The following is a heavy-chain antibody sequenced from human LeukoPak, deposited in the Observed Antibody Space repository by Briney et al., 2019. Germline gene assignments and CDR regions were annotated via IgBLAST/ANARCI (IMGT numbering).Heavy chain of an antibody. CDR2: IKSDGSST. Sequence: GGSLRLSCAASGFTFSSYWMHWVRQAPGKGLVWVSRIKSDGSSTSYADSVKGRFTISRDNSKNTLYLQMNSLRAEDTAVYYCAKTPTRYYDSSGYYYFDFWGQGTLVTVSS. D-gene: IGHD3-22*01. J-gene: IGHJ4*02. CDR3: AKTPTRYYDSSGYYYFDF. CDR1: GFTFSSYW. V-gene: IGHV3-74*01.